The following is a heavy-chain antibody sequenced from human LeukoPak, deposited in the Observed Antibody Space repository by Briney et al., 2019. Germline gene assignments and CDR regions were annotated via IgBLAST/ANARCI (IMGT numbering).Heavy chain of an antibody. D-gene: IGHD1-1*01. V-gene: IGHV3-9*01. Sequence: GRSLRLSCAASGCSFEAYGMYWVRQAPGKGLEWVSGITWNSDDMAYADSVKGRFTISRDNAKNCLYLQMNSLTVEDTALYYCTRVTSWRTGFDYWGQGTLVTVSS. CDR1: GCSFEAYG. CDR2: ITWNSDDM. J-gene: IGHJ4*02. CDR3: TRVTSWRTGFDY.